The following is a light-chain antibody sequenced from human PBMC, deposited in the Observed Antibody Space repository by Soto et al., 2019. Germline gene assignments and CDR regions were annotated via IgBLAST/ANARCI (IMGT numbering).Light chain of an antibody. CDR2: GAS. J-gene: IGKJ1*01. CDR1: QSVSSSY. CDR3: QQYGSSPQT. Sequence: EIVLTQSPGTLSLSPGELATLSCRASQSVSSSYLAWYQQKTGQAPRLLIYGASSRATGIPDRFSGSGSGTDLNLTISRLEPEDFAVYYCQQYGSSPQTFGQGTKVDIK. V-gene: IGKV3-20*01.